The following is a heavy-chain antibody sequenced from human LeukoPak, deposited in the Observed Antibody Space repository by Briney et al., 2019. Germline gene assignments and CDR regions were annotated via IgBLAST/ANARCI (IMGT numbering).Heavy chain of an antibody. V-gene: IGHV1-18*01. Sequence: ASVKVSCKASGYTFTSYGISWVRQAPGQGLEWMGWISAYNGNTNYAQKLQGRVTMTTDTSTSTAYMELRSLRSDDTAVYYCARVNYYYDSSGSSSRAFDIWGQGTMVTVSS. D-gene: IGHD3-22*01. CDR2: ISAYNGNT. J-gene: IGHJ3*02. CDR3: ARVNYYYDSSGSSSRAFDI. CDR1: GYTFTSYG.